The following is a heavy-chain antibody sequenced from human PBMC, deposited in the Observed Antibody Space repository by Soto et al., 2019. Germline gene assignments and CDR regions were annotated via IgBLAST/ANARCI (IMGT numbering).Heavy chain of an antibody. CDR2: IIPIFGTA. Sequence: SVKVSCKASGGTFSSYAISWVRQAPGQGLEWMGGIIPIFGTANYAQKFQGRVTITADESTSTAYMELSSLRSEDTAVYYCARGRTYYYDSSGYYLDWFDPWG. J-gene: IGHJ5*02. D-gene: IGHD3-22*01. CDR3: ARGRTYYYDSSGYYLDWFDP. CDR1: GGTFSSYA. V-gene: IGHV1-69*13.